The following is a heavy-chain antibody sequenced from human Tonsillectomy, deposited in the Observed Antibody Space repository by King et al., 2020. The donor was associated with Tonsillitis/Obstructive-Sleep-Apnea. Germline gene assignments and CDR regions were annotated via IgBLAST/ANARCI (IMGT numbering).Heavy chain of an antibody. CDR2: ISGSGGST. V-gene: IGHV3-23*04. Sequence: VQLVESGGGLVQPGGSLRLSCAASGFTFSSYAMSWVRQAPGKGLEWVSAISGSGGSTYYADSVKGRFTISRDNSKNTLYLQMNSLRAEDTAVYYCAKDRLVLRFLEWSYYMDVWGKGTTVTVSS. CDR3: AKDRLVLRFLEWSYYMDV. D-gene: IGHD3-3*01. J-gene: IGHJ6*03. CDR1: GFTFSSYA.